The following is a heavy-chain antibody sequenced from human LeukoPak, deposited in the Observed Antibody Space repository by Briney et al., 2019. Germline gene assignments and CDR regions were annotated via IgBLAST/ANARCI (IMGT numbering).Heavy chain of an antibody. CDR1: GGSISSYY. CDR3: ARVRPSGEPPLDF. J-gene: IGHJ4*02. V-gene: IGHV4-59*01. CDR2: SYYSGST. D-gene: IGHD3-10*01. Sequence: SETLSLTCTDSGGSISSYYWSWIRQPPGKGLEWIGYSYYSGSTNYNPSLKSRVTLSVDTSKNQFSLKLSSVPAADTAVYYCARVRPSGEPPLDFWGQGTLVTVSS.